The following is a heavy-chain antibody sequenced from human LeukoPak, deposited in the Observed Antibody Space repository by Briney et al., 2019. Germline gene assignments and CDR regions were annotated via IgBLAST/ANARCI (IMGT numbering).Heavy chain of an antibody. J-gene: IGHJ4*02. D-gene: IGHD1-26*01. CDR1: GFTVSNNY. CDR2: IYSGGST. Sequence: PGGSLRLSCAVPGFTVSNNYMSWVRQAPGRGLEWVSAIYSGGSTYYADSVKGRFTISRDNSENTVYLQMNSLRAEDTAVYYCARDGIVGATDYWGQGTLVTVSS. CDR3: ARDGIVGATDY. V-gene: IGHV3-53*01.